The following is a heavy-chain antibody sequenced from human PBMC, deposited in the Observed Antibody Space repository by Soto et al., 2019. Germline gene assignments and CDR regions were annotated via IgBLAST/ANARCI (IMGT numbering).Heavy chain of an antibody. CDR3: ARALAYCSGGSCYDDAFDI. CDR2: MNPNSGNT. J-gene: IGHJ3*02. V-gene: IGHV1-8*01. Sequence: QVQLVQSGAEVKKPGASVKVSCKASGYTFTSYDINWVRQATGQGLEWMGWMNPNSGNTGYAQKFQGRVTRTRNTSISIAYMELSSLRSEDTAVYYCARALAYCSGGSCYDDAFDIWGQGTMVTVSS. CDR1: GYTFTSYD. D-gene: IGHD2-15*01.